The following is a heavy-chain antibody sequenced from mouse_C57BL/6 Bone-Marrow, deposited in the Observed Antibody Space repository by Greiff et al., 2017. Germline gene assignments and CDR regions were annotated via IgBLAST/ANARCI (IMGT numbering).Heavy chain of an antibody. CDR3: ASPEAWFAY. J-gene: IGHJ3*01. Sequence: QVQLQQPGAELVKPGASVKLSCKASGYTFTSYWMQWVKQRPGQGLEWIGEIDPSDSYTNYNQKFKGKATLTVDTSSSTAYMQLSSLTSEDSAVYYCASPEAWFAYWGQGTLVTVSA. CDR1: GYTFTSYW. V-gene: IGHV1-50*01. CDR2: IDPSDSYT.